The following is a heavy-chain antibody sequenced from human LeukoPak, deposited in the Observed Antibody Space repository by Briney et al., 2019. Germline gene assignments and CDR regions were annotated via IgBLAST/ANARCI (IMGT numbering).Heavy chain of an antibody. J-gene: IGHJ3*02. CDR2: ISSSGSTI. D-gene: IGHD5-24*01. CDR3: ARITQLLYDAFDI. CDR1: GFTFSSYE. Sequence: GGSLRLSFSASGFTFSSYEMNWVRQAPGKGLEWVSYISSSGSTIYYADSVKGRFTISRDNAKNSLYLQMNSLRAEDTAVYYCARITQLLYDAFDIWGQGTMVTVSS. V-gene: IGHV3-48*03.